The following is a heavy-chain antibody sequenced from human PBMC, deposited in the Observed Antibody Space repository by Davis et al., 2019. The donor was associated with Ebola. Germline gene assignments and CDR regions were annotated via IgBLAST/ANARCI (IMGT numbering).Heavy chain of an antibody. Sequence: MPSETLSLTCTVSGYSINRGFTWGWTRPPPGKGLEWIGSIYHSGSINYSPSLKSRVTISADTSKNQFSLRLKSVTAADTAMYYCARDYVYWGQGILVTVSS. D-gene: IGHD1-14*01. CDR3: ARDYVY. CDR2: IYHSGSI. J-gene: IGHJ4*02. CDR1: GYSINRGFT. V-gene: IGHV4-38-2*02.